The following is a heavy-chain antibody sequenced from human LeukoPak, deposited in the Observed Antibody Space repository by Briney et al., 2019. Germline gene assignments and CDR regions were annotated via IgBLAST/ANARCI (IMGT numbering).Heavy chain of an antibody. V-gene: IGHV4-61*02. J-gene: IGHJ4*02. CDR1: GGSISSGSYY. D-gene: IGHD3-10*01. CDR2: IYTSGST. CDR3: ARTPNVEPRYFGYYFDY. Sequence: SQTLSLTCTVSGGSISSGSYYWSGIRQPPGKGLEWIGRIYTSGSTNYNPSLKSRVTISVDTSKNQFSLKLSSVTAADTAVYYCARTPNVEPRYFGYYFDYWGQGTLVSVSS.